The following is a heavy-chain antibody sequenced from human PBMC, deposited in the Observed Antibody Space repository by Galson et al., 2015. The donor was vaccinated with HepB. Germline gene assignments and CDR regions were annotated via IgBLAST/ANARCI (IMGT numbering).Heavy chain of an antibody. CDR1: GFTFSSYW. V-gene: IGHV3-7*03. CDR3: ARDYGSGSYPYYFDY. CDR2: IKQDGSEK. D-gene: IGHD3-10*01. Sequence: SLRLSCAASGFTFSSYWMSWVRQAPGKGLEWVANIKQDGSEKYHVDSVKGRFTISRDNAKNSLYLQMNSLRAKDTAVYYCARDYGSGSYPYYFDYWGQGTLVTVSS. J-gene: IGHJ4*02.